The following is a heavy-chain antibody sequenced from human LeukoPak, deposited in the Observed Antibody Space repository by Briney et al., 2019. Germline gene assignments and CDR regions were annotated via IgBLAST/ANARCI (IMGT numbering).Heavy chain of an antibody. CDR1: GFTFSSYA. CDR2: ISYDGSNK. CDR3: ARDEVGWEYQLLLAHYYYGMDV. D-gene: IGHD2-2*01. V-gene: IGHV3-30-3*01. J-gene: IGHJ6*02. Sequence: PGGSLRLSCAASGFTFSSYAMHWVRQAPGKGLEWVAVISYDGSNKYYADSVKGRFTISRDNAKNTLYLQMNSLRAEDTAVYYCARDEVGWEYQLLLAHYYYGMDVWGQGTTVTVSS.